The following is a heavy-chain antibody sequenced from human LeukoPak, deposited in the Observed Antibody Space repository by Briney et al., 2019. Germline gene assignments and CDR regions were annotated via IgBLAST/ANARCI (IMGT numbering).Heavy chain of an antibody. CDR3: ARGEVGYCSSTSCDYYYYMDV. D-gene: IGHD2-2*01. CDR1: GYTFTGYY. V-gene: IGHV1-2*02. Sequence: ASVKVSRKASGYTFTGYYMHWVRQAPGQGLEWMGWINPNSGGTNYAQKFQGRVTMTRDTSISTAYMELSRLRSDDTAVYYCARGEVGYCSSTSCDYYYYMDVWGKGTTVTVSS. J-gene: IGHJ6*03. CDR2: INPNSGGT.